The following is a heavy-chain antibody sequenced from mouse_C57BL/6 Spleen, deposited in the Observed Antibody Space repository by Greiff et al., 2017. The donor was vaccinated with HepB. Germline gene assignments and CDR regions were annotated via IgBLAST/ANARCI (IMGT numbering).Heavy chain of an antibody. CDR1: GYSITSGYY. J-gene: IGHJ4*01. CDR3: ARDGSYAMDY. V-gene: IGHV3-6*01. Sequence: ESGPGLVKPSQSLSLTCSVTGYSITSGYYWNWIRQFPGNKLEWMGYISYDGSNNYNPSLKNRISITRDTSKNQCFLKLNSVTTEDTATYYCARDGSYAMDYWGQGTSVTVSS. D-gene: IGHD2-2*01. CDR2: ISYDGSN.